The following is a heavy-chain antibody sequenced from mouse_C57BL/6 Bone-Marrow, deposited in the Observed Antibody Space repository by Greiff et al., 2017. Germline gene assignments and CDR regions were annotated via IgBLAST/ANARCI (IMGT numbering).Heavy chain of an antibody. CDR3: ARWGYGYFDV. Sequence: QVQLQQPGAELVRPGSSVKLSCKASGYTFTSYWMHWVKQRPIQGLEWIGNIDPSDSETHYNQKFKDKATLTVDKSSSTAYMQLSSLTSENSAVYYSARWGYGYFDVWGTGTTVTVSS. J-gene: IGHJ1*03. V-gene: IGHV1-52*01. CDR1: GYTFTSYW. CDR2: IDPSDSET.